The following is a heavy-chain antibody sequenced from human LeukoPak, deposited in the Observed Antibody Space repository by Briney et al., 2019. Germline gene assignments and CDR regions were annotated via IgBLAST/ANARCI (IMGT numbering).Heavy chain of an antibody. CDR3: ARDGGPDAFDI. CDR2: IGTSSTTI. CDR1: GFTFSSYT. Sequence: PGGSLRLSCAASGFTFSSYTMNWVRQPPGKGLEWVSNIGTSSTTIYYADSVKGRFTISRDNAKNSLYLQMNSLRAEDTAVYYCARDGGPDAFDIWGQGTMVTVSS. V-gene: IGHV3-48*04. D-gene: IGHD3-16*01. J-gene: IGHJ3*02.